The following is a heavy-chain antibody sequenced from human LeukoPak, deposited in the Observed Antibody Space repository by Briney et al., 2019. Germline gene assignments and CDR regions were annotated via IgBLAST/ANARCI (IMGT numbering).Heavy chain of an antibody. D-gene: IGHD6-6*01. CDR1: GGSISSSNW. CDR3: ARVRKQLVPTYYMDV. V-gene: IGHV4-4*02. CDR2: IYHSGST. J-gene: IGHJ6*03. Sequence: SETLSLTCAVSGGSISSSNWWSWVRQPPGKGLEWIGEIYHSGSTNYNPSLKSRVTISVDTSKNQFSLKLSSVTAADTAVYYCARVRKQLVPTYYMDVWGKGTTVTVSS.